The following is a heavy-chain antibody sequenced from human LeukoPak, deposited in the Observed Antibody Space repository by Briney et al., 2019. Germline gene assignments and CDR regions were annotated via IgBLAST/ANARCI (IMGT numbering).Heavy chain of an antibody. Sequence: GGSLRLSCAASGFTFSSYAMHWVRQAPGKGLEWVAVISYDGSNKYYADSVKGRFTISRDNSKNSLSLQMNSLRAGDTAVYYCARDGVWSGINAFDIWGQGTVVTVSS. D-gene: IGHD3-3*01. CDR1: GFTFSSYA. J-gene: IGHJ3*02. CDR3: ARDGVWSGINAFDI. V-gene: IGHV3-30-3*01. CDR2: ISYDGSNK.